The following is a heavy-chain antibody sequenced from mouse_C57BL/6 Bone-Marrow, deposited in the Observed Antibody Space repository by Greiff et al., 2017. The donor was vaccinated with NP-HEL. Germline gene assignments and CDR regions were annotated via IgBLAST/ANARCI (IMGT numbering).Heavy chain of an antibody. J-gene: IGHJ1*03. D-gene: IGHD5-1*01. CDR3: ARHKDKYCGQRYFDV. CDR1: GSTFTEST. Sequence: VQLQQSGAELVKPGASVKLSCTASGSTFTESTLHWVKQRSGQGLEWIGRFYPGGGSITYNAKFKDKATLTADTSSSTAYMELSRLTSEDSAVYYCARHKDKYCGQRYFDVWGKGTTVTVSS. V-gene: IGHV1-62-2*01. CDR2: FYPGGGSI.